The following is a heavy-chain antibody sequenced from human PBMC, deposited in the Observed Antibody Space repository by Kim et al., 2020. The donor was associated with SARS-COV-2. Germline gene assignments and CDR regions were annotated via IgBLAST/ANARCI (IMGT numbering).Heavy chain of an antibody. Sequence: GGSLRLSCVGSGFTFSSYWMSWVRQAPGKGLEWVANIKEDGSEKYYVDSVKGRFTISRDNAKNSLYLQMNSLRAEDTAVYYCARNRGDLRGHYFDYWGQGTLVTVAS. D-gene: IGHD3-10*01. CDR2: IKEDGSEK. V-gene: IGHV3-7*03. J-gene: IGHJ4*02. CDR1: GFTFSSYW. CDR3: ARNRGDLRGHYFDY.